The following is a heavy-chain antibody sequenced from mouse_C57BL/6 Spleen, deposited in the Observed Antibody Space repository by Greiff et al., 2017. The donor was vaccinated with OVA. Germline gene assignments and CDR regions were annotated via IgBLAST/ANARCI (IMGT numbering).Heavy chain of an antibody. CDR2: ISSGSSTI. V-gene: IGHV5-17*01. CDR1: GFTFSDYG. Sequence: EVKLVESGGGLVKPGGSLKLSCAASGFTFSDYGMHWVRQAPEKGLEWVAYISSGSSTIYYADTVKGRFTISRDNAKNTLFLQMTSLRSEDTAMYYCASEGLRRAWFAYWGQGTLVTVSA. D-gene: IGHD2-4*01. J-gene: IGHJ3*01. CDR3: ASEGLRRAWFAY.